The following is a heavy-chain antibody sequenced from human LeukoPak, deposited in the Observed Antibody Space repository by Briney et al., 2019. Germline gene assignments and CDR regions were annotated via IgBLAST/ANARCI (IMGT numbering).Heavy chain of an antibody. V-gene: IGHV3-74*01. Sequence: GGSLRLSCASSGFTYSNYCLHWVRQAPGKGLVWISRINNDGTGTNYADSVKGRFTISRDNAKNTLFLQMNSLRVEDTAMYYCARGMLCPDYWGQGTLVTVSS. J-gene: IGHJ4*02. CDR3: ARGMLCPDY. CDR1: GFTYSNYC. D-gene: IGHD2-2*01. CDR2: INNDGTGT.